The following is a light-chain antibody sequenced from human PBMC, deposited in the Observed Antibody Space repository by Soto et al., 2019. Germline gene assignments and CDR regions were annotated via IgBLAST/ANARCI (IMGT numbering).Light chain of an antibody. CDR2: DAS. CDR3: HHYDNLPL. CDR1: QDIRKY. Sequence: DIQMTQSPSSLSASVGDRVTITCQASQDIRKYLNWYQQKPGKAPKILIYDASNLETGVPSRFSGSGSWTDFTFTINSLQPDDIETYYCHHYDNLPLFGGGTKVE. J-gene: IGKJ4*01. V-gene: IGKV1-33*01.